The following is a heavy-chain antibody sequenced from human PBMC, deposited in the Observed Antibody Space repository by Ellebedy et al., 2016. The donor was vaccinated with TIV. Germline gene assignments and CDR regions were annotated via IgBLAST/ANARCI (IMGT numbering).Heavy chain of an antibody. D-gene: IGHD3-10*01. V-gene: IGHV3-30-3*01. CDR1: GFTFSSYA. J-gene: IGHJ4*02. CDR2: ISYDGSNK. Sequence: GESLKISCAASGFTFSSYAMHWVRQAPGKGLEWVAVISYDGSNKYYADSVKGRFTISRDNSKNTLYLQMNSLRAEETAVYYCATLPPGSGSYYSGGGPDYWGQGTLVTVSS. CDR3: ATLPPGSGSYYSGGGPDY.